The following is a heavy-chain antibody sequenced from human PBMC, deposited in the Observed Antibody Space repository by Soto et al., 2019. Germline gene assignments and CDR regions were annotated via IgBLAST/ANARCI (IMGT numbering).Heavy chain of an antibody. D-gene: IGHD3-10*01. CDR3: ARHQPMVRGVFNWFDP. J-gene: IGHJ5*02. V-gene: IGHV4-39*01. Sequence: SETLSLTCAVSGSSIGSSYYWGWIRQPPGKGLEWIGSIYYSGSTYYNPSLKSRVTISVDTSKNQFSLKLSSVTAADMAVYYCARHQPMVRGVFNWFDPWGQGTLVTVSS. CDR1: GSSIGSSYY. CDR2: IYYSGST.